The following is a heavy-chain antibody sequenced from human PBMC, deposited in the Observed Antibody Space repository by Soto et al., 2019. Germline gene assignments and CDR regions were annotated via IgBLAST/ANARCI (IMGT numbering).Heavy chain of an antibody. Sequence: QVQLVQSGAEVKKPGSSVKVSCKASGGTFSSYAITWVRQAPGQGLEWMGGIIPIFGTANYAQKFQGRVTRTADESTSTAYMELSSLRSEDTAVYYCARDRGPSSGYYPYWFDPWGQGTLVTVSS. V-gene: IGHV1-69*12. CDR3: ARDRGPSSGYYPYWFDP. D-gene: IGHD3-22*01. CDR1: GGTFSSYA. CDR2: IIPIFGTA. J-gene: IGHJ5*02.